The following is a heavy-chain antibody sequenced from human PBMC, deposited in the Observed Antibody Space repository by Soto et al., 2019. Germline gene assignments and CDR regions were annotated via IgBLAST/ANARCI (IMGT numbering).Heavy chain of an antibody. J-gene: IGHJ4*02. V-gene: IGHV3-74*01. Sequence: GGSLRLSCAASGFTFSNYWMHWVRQAPGKGLVWVSRIPSDGSTTSYADSVKGRFTVSRDNAKNTLYLQMNSLRAEDTAVYYCARIGAVAGLGHWGQGTLVTVSS. CDR1: GFTFSNYW. CDR3: ARIGAVAGLGH. CDR2: IPSDGSTT. D-gene: IGHD6-19*01.